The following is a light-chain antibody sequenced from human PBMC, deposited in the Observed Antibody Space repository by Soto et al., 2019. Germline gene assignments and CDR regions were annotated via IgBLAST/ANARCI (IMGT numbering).Light chain of an antibody. Sequence: QSVLTQPPSVSGAPGQTITISCTGSSSNIGADFGVHWYQQLPGAAPKLVIFVNTNRPSGVPDRFSGSKSGTSASLAITGLQAEDEADYYCQSYDRSLSGWVFGTGTKLTV. J-gene: IGLJ3*02. CDR1: SSNIGADFG. CDR2: VNT. CDR3: QSYDRSLSGWV. V-gene: IGLV1-40*01.